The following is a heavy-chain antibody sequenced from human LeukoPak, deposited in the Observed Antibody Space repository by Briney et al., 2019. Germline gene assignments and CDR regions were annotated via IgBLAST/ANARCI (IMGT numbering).Heavy chain of an antibody. CDR2: ISYDGGNI. CDR1: GFIFSSYG. V-gene: IGHV3-30*18. D-gene: IGHD2-15*01. CDR3: AKRGYCRGGTCFSHDAFDI. Sequence: GSLRLSCAASGFIFSSYGMHGVRQAPGKGLEWVAVISYDGGNISYTDSVKGRFTISRDNSKNTLYLQMNSLRAEDTAVYYCAKRGYCRGGTCFSHDAFDIWGQGTMVTVSS. J-gene: IGHJ3*02.